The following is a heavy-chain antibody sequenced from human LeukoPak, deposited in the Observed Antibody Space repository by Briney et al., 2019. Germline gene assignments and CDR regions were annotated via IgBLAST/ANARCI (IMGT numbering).Heavy chain of an antibody. CDR2: INPNSGGT. D-gene: IGHD6-13*01. CDR3: ARTHVEYSSSWYDLDY. V-gene: IGHV1-2*04. CDR1: GYTFTGYY. J-gene: IGHJ4*02. Sequence: ASVTVSCKASGYTFTGYYMHWVRQAPGQGLEWMGWINPNSGGTNYAQKFQGWVTMTRDTSISTAYMELSRLRSDDTAVYYCARTHVEYSSSWYDLDYWGQGTLVTVSS.